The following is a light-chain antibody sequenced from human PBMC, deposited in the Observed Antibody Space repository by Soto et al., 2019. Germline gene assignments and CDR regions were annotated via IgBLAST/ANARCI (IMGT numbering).Light chain of an antibody. CDR1: QSISLW. V-gene: IGKV1-5*03. CDR3: QEYHSDSRP. CDR2: RSS. J-gene: IGKJ1*01. Sequence: DIQMTQSPSTLSAPVGDRVTITCRASQSISLWLAWYQQKPGRAPKLLIYRSSNLETGVPSRFSGGGSGTEFTLTISSLQPDDLATYYCQEYHSDSRPFGQETKVDIK.